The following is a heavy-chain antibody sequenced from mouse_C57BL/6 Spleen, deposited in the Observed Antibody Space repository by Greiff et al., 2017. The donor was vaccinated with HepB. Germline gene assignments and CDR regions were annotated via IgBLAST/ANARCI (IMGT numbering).Heavy chain of an antibody. J-gene: IGHJ4*01. CDR3: ARGDYDGYYYAMDY. V-gene: IGHV1-7*01. CDR2: INPSSGYT. CDR1: GYTFTSYW. D-gene: IGHD2-4*01. Sequence: QVQLQQSGAELAKPGASVKLSCKASGYTFTSYWMHWVKQRPGQGLEWIGYINPSSGYTKYNQKFKDKATLTADESSSTAYMQLSSLTYEDSAVYYCARGDYDGYYYAMDYWGQGTSVTVSS.